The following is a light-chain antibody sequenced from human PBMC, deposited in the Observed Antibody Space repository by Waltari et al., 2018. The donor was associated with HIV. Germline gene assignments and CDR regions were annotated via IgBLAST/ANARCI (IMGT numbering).Light chain of an antibody. Sequence: DIQMTQSPSSLSASVGDRVPLTCRASQSISTYLNWYQQKPGKAPKLLIYGAFSLQSGVPSGFSGSGSGTDFTLTITSLQPEDFATYYCQQSYRIPLAFGGGTKVEL. CDR2: GAF. V-gene: IGKV1-39*01. CDR1: QSISTY. CDR3: QQSYRIPLA. J-gene: IGKJ4*01.